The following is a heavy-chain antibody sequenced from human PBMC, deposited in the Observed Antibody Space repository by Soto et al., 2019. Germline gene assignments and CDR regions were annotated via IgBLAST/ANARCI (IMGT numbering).Heavy chain of an antibody. CDR3: AREWGEYSSGWVEGAFDI. Sequence: QTLSQTCAISGDGVSSNSSSWNWIRQSPSRGLEWLGRTYYRSKWYNDYAVSVKSRITINPDTSKNQFSLQLNSVTPEDTAVYYCAREWGEYSSGWVEGAFDIWGQGTMVTVSS. CDR1: GDGVSSNSSS. CDR2: TYYRSKWYN. J-gene: IGHJ3*02. D-gene: IGHD6-19*01. V-gene: IGHV6-1*01.